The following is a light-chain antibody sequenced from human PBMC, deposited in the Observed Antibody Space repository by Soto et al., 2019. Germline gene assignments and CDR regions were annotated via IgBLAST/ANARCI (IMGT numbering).Light chain of an antibody. CDR2: EDN. CDR3: QSYDSSNQGV. CDR1: SGSIASNY. J-gene: IGLJ2*01. Sequence: NFMLTQPHSVSESPGKTVTISCTRSSGSIASNYVQWYQQRPGSAPTTVIYEDNQRPSGVPDRFSGSIDSSSNSACLTISGLKTEDEADYYCQSYDSSNQGVFGGGTKLTVL. V-gene: IGLV6-57*04.